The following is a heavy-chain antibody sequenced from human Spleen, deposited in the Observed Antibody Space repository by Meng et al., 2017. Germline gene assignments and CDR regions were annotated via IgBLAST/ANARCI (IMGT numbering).Heavy chain of an antibody. Sequence: VQLRPARPGQVNPSQTPSFPCDCLWDSVSSKDAAWNWIRQSPSRGLEWLGRTYYRSKWYNDFAVSVKSRITINADTSKNQFSLQLNSVTPEDTAVYYCAREYSSTFDYWGQGTLVTVSS. CDR2: TYYRSKWYN. V-gene: IGHV6-1*01. CDR3: AREYSSTFDY. J-gene: IGHJ4*02. D-gene: IGHD6-13*01. CDR1: WDSVSSKDAA.